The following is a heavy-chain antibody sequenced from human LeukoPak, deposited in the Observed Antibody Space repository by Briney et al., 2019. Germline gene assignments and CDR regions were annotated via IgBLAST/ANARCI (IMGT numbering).Heavy chain of an antibody. J-gene: IGHJ3*02. CDR3: ASRTPGLYDAFDI. Sequence: GESLKISFKGSGYSFTSYWIGWVRQMPGKGLEWMGIIYPGDSDTRYSPSFQGQVTISADKSISTAYLQWSSLKASDTAMYYCASRTPGLYDAFDIWGQGTMVTVSS. V-gene: IGHV5-51*01. D-gene: IGHD2-15*01. CDR1: GYSFTSYW. CDR2: IYPGDSDT.